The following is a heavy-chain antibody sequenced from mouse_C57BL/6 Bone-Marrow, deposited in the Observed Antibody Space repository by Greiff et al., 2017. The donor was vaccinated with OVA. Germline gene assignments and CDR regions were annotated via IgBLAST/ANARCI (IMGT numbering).Heavy chain of an antibody. D-gene: IGHD4-1*01. CDR2: IHPNSGST. Sequence: VQLKQPGAELVKPGASVKLSCKASGYTFTSYWMHWVKQRPGQGLEWIGMIHPNSGSTNYNEKFKSKATLTVDESSSTAYMQLRSLTSEDSAVYYCARWDWVDYWGQGTTLTVSS. CDR1: GYTFTSYW. J-gene: IGHJ2*01. V-gene: IGHV1-64*01. CDR3: ARWDWVDY.